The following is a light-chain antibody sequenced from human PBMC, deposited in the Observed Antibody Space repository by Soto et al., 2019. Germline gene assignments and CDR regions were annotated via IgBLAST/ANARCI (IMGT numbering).Light chain of an antibody. CDR1: SSNIGAGYG. CDR2: GDS. Sequence: QAVVTQPPSVSGVPGQRVTISCTGSSSNIGAGYGVHWYIQLPGTAPKLLVYGDSNRPSGVPDRFSGSKSDTSASLAITGLQAEDEADYYCQSYDSSLSGVIFGGGTKLTVL. CDR3: QSYDSSLSGVI. J-gene: IGLJ2*01. V-gene: IGLV1-40*01.